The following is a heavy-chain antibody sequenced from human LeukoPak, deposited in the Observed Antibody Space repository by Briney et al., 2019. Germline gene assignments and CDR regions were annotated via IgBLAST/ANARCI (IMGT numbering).Heavy chain of an antibody. CDR3: ASHYCSSTSCYYFDY. J-gene: IGHJ4*02. D-gene: IGHD2-2*01. CDR1: GGTLSSYT. Sequence: ASVKVSCKASGGTLSSYTVSWVRQAPGQGLEWMGWINTNTGNPTYAQGFTGRFVFSLDTSVSTAYLQISSLKAEDTAVYYCASHYCSSTSCYYFDYWGQGTLVTVSS. V-gene: IGHV7-4-1*02. CDR2: INTNTGNP.